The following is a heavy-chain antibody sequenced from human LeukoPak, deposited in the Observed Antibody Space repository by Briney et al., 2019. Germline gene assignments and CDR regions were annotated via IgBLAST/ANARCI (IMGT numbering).Heavy chain of an antibody. CDR2: IWNNGNNK. CDR1: GFTFSSYG. CDR3: TRYNNDHFDY. D-gene: IGHD1-14*01. J-gene: IGHJ4*02. Sequence: GGSLRLSCEASGFTFSSYGMHWVRQAPGKGLEWVAVIWNNGNNKYYADSVKGRFTISRDNSKNTMSVQMDDLRAEDTAVYYCTRYNNDHFDYWGQGTLVTVSS. V-gene: IGHV3-33*01.